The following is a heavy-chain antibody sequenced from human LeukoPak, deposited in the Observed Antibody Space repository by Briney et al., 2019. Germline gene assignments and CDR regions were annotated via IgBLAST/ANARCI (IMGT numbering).Heavy chain of an antibody. CDR2: IVVGSDNT. CDR1: GFTFTSRSA. V-gene: IGHV1-58*01. CDR3: AAPYSSTWFDY. J-gene: IGHJ4*02. D-gene: IGHD6-13*01. Sequence: GASVRVSCKAPGFTFTSRSAVQWVRQARGQRLEWIGWIVVGSDNTNYAQKFQERVTITRDMSTSTSYMELSSLRSEDTAVYYCAAPYSSTWFDYWGQGTLVTVSS.